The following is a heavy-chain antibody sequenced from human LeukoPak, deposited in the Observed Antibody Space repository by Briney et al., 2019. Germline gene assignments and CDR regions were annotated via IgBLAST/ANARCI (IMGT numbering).Heavy chain of an antibody. CDR2: IYYSGST. J-gene: IGHJ4*02. V-gene: IGHV4-59*01. D-gene: IGHD1-7*01. CDR1: GGSFSGYY. Sequence: SETLSLTCAVYGGSFSGYYWSWIRQPPGKGLEWIGYIYYSGSTNYDPSLKSRVTISVDTSKNQFSLKLSSVTAADTAVYYCARGVLITGTTPLDCWGQGTLVTVSS. CDR3: ARGVLITGTTPLDC.